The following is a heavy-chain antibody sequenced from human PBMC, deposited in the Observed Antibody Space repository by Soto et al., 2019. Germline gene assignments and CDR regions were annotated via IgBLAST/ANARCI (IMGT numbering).Heavy chain of an antibody. D-gene: IGHD3-22*01. CDR3: ARENYYDSSPINWFDP. CDR2: IYYSGST. CDR1: GGSVSSGSYY. Sequence: SLTCTFSGGSVSSGSYYWSWIRQPPGKGLEWIGYIYYSGSTNYNPSRKSRVTISVDTSKNQFSLKLSSVTAADTAVYYCARENYYDSSPINWFDPWGQGTLVTVS. V-gene: IGHV4-61*01. J-gene: IGHJ5*02.